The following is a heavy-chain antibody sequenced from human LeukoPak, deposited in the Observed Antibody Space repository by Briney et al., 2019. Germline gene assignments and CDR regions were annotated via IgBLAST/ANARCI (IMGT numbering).Heavy chain of an antibody. CDR1: GFTFDDYG. CDR2: INWNGGST. J-gene: IGHJ4*02. D-gene: IGHD3-3*01. CDR3: ARGVPSSYYDFWSGSGGYFDY. Sequence: GGSLRLPCAASGFTFDDYGMSWVRQAPGKGLEWVSGINWNGGSTGYADSVKGRFTISRDNAKNSLYLQMNSLRAEDTALYYCARGVPSSYYDFWSGSGGYFDYWGQGTLVTVSS. V-gene: IGHV3-20*04.